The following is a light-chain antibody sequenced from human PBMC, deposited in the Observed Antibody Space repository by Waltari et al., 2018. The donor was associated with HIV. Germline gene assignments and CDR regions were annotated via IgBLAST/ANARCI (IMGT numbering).Light chain of an antibody. CDR3: ATWDDSLNGVL. V-gene: IGLV1-47*01. CDR1: SSTIGSNS. CDR2: TDT. Sequence: SVLTQPPSASGTPGQKVTISCSGSSSTIGSNSVFWYQQLPGAAPKLLIYTDTQRPSGVPDRFSGSKSGTSASLAISGLRSEDEAVYSCATWDDSLNGVLFGGGTNLNVL. J-gene: IGLJ2*01.